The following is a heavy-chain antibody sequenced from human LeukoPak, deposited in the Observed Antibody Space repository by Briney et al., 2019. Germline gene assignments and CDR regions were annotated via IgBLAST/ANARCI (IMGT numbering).Heavy chain of an antibody. CDR3: ARDRGGPRLDAFDI. D-gene: IGHD3-10*01. Sequence: SETLSLTCTVSGGSISSYYWSWIRQPAGKGPEWIGRFHTTGSTNYNPSLKSRVTMSVDTSKTHFSLNLSSVTAADTAVYYCARDRGGPRLDAFDIWGQGTMVTVSS. CDR1: GGSISSYY. V-gene: IGHV4-4*07. CDR2: FHTTGST. J-gene: IGHJ3*02.